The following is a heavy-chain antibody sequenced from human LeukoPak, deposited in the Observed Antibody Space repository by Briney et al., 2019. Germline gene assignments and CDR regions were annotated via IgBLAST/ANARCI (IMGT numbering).Heavy chain of an antibody. Sequence: SGGSLRLSCAGSGFTFSSYAMSWVRQAPGKGLEWVSTISGSGGAGTYYADSVKGRFTVSRDNSRNTLYLPMNRLRAEDTAVYYCVKDRGGSPFYGMDVWGQGTTVTVSS. D-gene: IGHD1-26*01. CDR1: GFTFSSYA. V-gene: IGHV3-23*01. CDR2: ISGSGGAGT. CDR3: VKDRGGSPFYGMDV. J-gene: IGHJ6*02.